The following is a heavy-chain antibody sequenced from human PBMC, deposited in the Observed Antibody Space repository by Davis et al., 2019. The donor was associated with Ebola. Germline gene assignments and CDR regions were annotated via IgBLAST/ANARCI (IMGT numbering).Heavy chain of an antibody. D-gene: IGHD5-18*01. CDR1: GYSFTSYW. J-gene: IGHJ5*02. V-gene: IGHV5-51*01. CDR2: IYPGDSDT. Sequence: KVSCKGSGYSFTSYWIGWVRQMPGKGLEWMGIIYPGDSDTRYSPSFQGQVTISADKSISTAYLQWSSLKASDTAMYYCARRIYSMGGSHWFDPWGQGTLVTVSS. CDR3: ARRIYSMGGSHWFDP.